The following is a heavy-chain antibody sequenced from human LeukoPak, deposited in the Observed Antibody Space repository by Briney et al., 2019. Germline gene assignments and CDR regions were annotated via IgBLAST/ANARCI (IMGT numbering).Heavy chain of an antibody. CDR1: GGSISNNNYY. CDR2: IYYSGSP. CDR3: ARHGPLYDIWSAQFYFDY. V-gene: IGHV4-39*01. Sequence: SETLSLTCTVSGGSISNNNYYWAWIRQPPGKGLECIGSIYYSGSPYYNPSLKSRVTISVDTSKNQFSLRLSSVTAADTALYYCARHGPLYDIWSAQFYFDYWGQGTLVAVSS. D-gene: IGHD3-3*01. J-gene: IGHJ4*02.